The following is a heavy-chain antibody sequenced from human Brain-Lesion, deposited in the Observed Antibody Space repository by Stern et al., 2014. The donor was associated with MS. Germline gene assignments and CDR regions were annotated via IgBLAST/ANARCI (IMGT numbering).Heavy chain of an antibody. D-gene: IGHD4-17*01. J-gene: IGHJ4*02. CDR2: IYASGNT. Sequence: QLQLQESGPGLVKPSQTLSLTCTVSGGPISSHSYYWSWIRQPAGKGLEWIGRIYASGNTNYNPSLKGRVSISVDTSKNQLSLRLSSVTASDTAVYYCARDYGDLEFDLWGQGTLVTVSS. CDR1: GGPISSHSYY. CDR3: ARDYGDLEFDL. V-gene: IGHV4-61*02.